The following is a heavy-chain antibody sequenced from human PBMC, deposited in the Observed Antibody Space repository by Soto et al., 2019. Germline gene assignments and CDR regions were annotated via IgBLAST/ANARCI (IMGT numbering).Heavy chain of an antibody. CDR3: AKASDSSGYSTHDY. CDR1: GFTFSSYA. J-gene: IGHJ4*02. V-gene: IGHV3-23*01. CDR2: ISGPGGST. Sequence: EVQLLESGGGLVQPGGSLRLSCAASGFTFSSYAMSWVRQAPGKGLEWVSIISGPGGSTYYADSVKGRSTISRDNSKNTLYLQMNSLRAEDTALYYCAKASDSSGYSTHDYWGQGTLVTVSS. D-gene: IGHD3-22*01.